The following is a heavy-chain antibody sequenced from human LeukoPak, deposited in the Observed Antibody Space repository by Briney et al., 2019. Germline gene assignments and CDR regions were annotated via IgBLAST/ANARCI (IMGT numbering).Heavy chain of an antibody. V-gene: IGHV3-48*03. CDR3: ASSDSGWFDY. J-gene: IGHJ4*02. CDR2: ISSSGSTI. CDR1: GFTFSSYE. Sequence: GGSLRLSCAASGFTFSSYEMNWVRQAPGKGLEWVSYISSSGSTIYYADSVKVRFTISRDNAKNSLYLQMNSLRAEDTAVYYCASSDSGWFDYWGQGTLVTVSS. D-gene: IGHD6-19*01.